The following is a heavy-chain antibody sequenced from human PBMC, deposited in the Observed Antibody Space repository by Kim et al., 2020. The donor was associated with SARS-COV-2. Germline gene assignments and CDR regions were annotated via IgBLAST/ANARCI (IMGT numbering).Heavy chain of an antibody. D-gene: IGHD2-2*01. J-gene: IGHJ4*02. V-gene: IGHV4-31*02. CDR3: ARNLFCGSTSCSYFDY. Sequence: SLKSRVTISVDTSKNQFSLKLSSVTAADTAVYYCARNLFCGSTSCSYFDYWGQGTLVTVSS.